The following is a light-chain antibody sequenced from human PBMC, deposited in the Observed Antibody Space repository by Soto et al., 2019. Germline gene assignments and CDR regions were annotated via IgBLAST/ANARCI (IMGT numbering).Light chain of an antibody. CDR3: QQSYNVPLT. CDR2: SAS. Sequence: DLQMTQSPSSLSASIGDRVTITCRASQSISTYLNWYQQKPGKPPKLLIHSASRLQGGVPSRFSGSGSGTDFTLAISSLQPEDFATYYCQQSYNVPLTSGGGTKVEI. V-gene: IGKV1-39*01. CDR1: QSISTY. J-gene: IGKJ4*01.